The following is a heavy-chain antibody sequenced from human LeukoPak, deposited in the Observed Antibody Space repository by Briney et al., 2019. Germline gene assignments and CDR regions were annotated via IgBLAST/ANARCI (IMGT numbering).Heavy chain of an antibody. CDR1: GFTFSSYA. CDR3: AKDLGYCSSTSCYVGGWFDP. V-gene: IGHV3-23*01. Sequence: GGSLRLSCAASGFTFSSYAMSWVRQAPGKGLEWVSAISGSGGSTYYADSVKGRFTISRDNSKNTLYLQMNSLRAEDTAVYYCAKDLGYCSSTSCYVGGWFDPCGQGTLVTVSS. D-gene: IGHD2-2*01. J-gene: IGHJ5*02. CDR2: ISGSGGST.